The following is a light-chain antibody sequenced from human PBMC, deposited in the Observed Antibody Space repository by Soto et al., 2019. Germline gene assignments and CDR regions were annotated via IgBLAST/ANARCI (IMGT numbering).Light chain of an antibody. CDR2: KAS. V-gene: IGKV1-5*03. Sequence: DIQMTQSPSTLSASVGDRVTITCRASQSISSWLAWYQQKPGKAPKLLIYKASSLKTGVPSRFSGSGSGTEFTLTISSLQPDDFATYYCQQYNSYSPVWTFGQGTKVEIK. CDR3: QQYNSYSPVWT. CDR1: QSISSW. J-gene: IGKJ1*01.